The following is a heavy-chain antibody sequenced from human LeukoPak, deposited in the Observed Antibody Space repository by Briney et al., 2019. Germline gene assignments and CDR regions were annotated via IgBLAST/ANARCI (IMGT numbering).Heavy chain of an antibody. V-gene: IGHV4-59*01. CDR2: LYNSGST. D-gene: IGHD6-6*01. Sequence: SETLSLTCTVSGGSISSYYWSWIRQPPGKGLEWIGYLYNSGSTNYNPSLQSRVTISVDTSKNQFSLKLYSVTAADTAVYYCARGGAPSIPFDSWGRGTLVTVSS. CDR3: ARGGAPSIPFDS. J-gene: IGHJ4*02. CDR1: GGSISSYY.